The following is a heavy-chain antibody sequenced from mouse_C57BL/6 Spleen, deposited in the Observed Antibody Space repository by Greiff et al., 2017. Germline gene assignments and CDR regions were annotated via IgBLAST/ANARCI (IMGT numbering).Heavy chain of an antibody. J-gene: IGHJ2*01. V-gene: IGHV1-19*01. Sequence: EVQLQQSGPVLVKPGASVKMSCKASGYTFTDYYMNWVKQSHGKSLEWIGVINPYNGGTSYNQKFKGKATLTVDKSSSTAYMELNSLTSEDSAVYYCARFHSNYPYYFDYWGQGTTLTVSS. CDR1: GYTFTDYY. CDR2: INPYNGGT. CDR3: ARFHSNYPYYFDY. D-gene: IGHD2-5*01.